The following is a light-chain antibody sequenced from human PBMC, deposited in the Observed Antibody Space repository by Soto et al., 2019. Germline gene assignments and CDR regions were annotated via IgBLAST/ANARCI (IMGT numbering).Light chain of an antibody. CDR1: QSFSSY. V-gene: IGKV3-20*01. CDR2: GAS. CDR3: QQYGTSPPP. J-gene: IGKJ4*01. Sequence: EMGLTQDPASLSWSQGERATLSCRASQSFSSYLAWYQQKPGQAPRLLIYGASSRATGIPDRFSGSGSGTDFTLTISRLGPEDFAVYYCQQYGTSPPPFGGGTKVEIK.